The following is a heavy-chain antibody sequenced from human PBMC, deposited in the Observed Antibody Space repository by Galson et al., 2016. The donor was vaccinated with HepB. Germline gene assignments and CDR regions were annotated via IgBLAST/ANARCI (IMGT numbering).Heavy chain of an antibody. V-gene: IGHV4/OR15-8*01. J-gene: IGHJ4*02. D-gene: IGHD6-19*01. CDR1: GGSIITGNW. CDR2: IYHSGST. CDR3: ARVRTVAGGYFDY. Sequence: ETLSLTCDVSGGSIITGNWWAWVRQPPGKGLEWIGKIYHSGSTTYNPSLKSRVTISVDKSKNQFSLNLTSVTAADTAVYFCARVRTVAGGYFDYWGQGTLLTVSS.